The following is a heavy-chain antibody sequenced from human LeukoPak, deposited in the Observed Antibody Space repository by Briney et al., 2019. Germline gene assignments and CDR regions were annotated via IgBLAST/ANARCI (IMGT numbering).Heavy chain of an antibody. CDR3: ASSVGSTDY. J-gene: IGHJ4*02. CDR1: GESPTIYY. V-gene: IGHV4-34*01. D-gene: IGHD1-26*01. CDR2: INHRGST. Sequence: PETLSLTSAVYGESPTIYYWTWIRQSPGKGLEWIGEINHRGSTNLTPSLKSRVTLSVDTSKHHFSLKLTSVTAADAAVYYCASSVGSTDYWGQGTLVTVSS.